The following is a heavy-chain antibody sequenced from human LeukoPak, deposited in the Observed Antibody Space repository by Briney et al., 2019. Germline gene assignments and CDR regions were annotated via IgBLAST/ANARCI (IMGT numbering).Heavy chain of an antibody. V-gene: IGHV3-21*01. Sequence: GGSLRLSCAGSGFTFSSYSMNWVRQAPGKGLEWVSAISSSSSYIYYADSVKGRFTISRDNAKNSLYLQMNSLRAEDTAVYYCARGWVVGATAYWGQGTLVTVSS. J-gene: IGHJ4*02. CDR2: ISSSSSYI. CDR3: ARGWVVGATAY. D-gene: IGHD1-26*01. CDR1: GFTFSSYS.